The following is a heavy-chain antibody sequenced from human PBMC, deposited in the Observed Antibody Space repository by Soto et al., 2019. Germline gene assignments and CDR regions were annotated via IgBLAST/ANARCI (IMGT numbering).Heavy chain of an antibody. Sequence: QVQLVESGGGVVQPGRSLRLSCAASGFTFSSYGMHWVRQAPGKGLEWVAVISYDGSNKYYADSVKGRFTISRDNSKNTLYLQMNRLRAEDTAVSYCAKAMTTVTPRIAVAGGIDYWGQGTLVTVSS. D-gene: IGHD6-19*01. CDR3: AKAMTTVTPRIAVAGGIDY. CDR2: ISYDGSNK. J-gene: IGHJ4*02. CDR1: GFTFSSYG. V-gene: IGHV3-30*18.